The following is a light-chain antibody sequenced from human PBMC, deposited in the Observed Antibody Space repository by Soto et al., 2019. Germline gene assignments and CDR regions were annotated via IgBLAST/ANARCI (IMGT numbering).Light chain of an antibody. CDR2: AAS. J-gene: IGKJ1*01. Sequence: EIALTQSPGTLSLSPGERATLSCRASQSVTANYLAWYQQRPGQAPRLLIYAASNGATGVPDRFSGSGSGTDFTLTISRLEPEDVAVYYCLQYGVPLWTFGQGTTVEIK. V-gene: IGKV3-20*01. CDR3: LQYGVPLWT. CDR1: QSVTANY.